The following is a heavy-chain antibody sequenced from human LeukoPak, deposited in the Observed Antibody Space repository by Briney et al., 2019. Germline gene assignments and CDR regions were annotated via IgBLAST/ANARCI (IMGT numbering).Heavy chain of an antibody. D-gene: IGHD6-13*01. CDR1: GGSFSGSSYY. CDR3: ARQEGYHDPDY. Sequence: PSETLSLTCAVYGGSFSGSSYYWGWIRQPPGKGLEWIGSIYYSGSTYYNPSLKSRVTISVDTSKNQFSLKLSSVTAADTAVYYCARQEGYHDPDYWGQGTLVTVSS. J-gene: IGHJ4*02. V-gene: IGHV4-39*01. CDR2: IYYSGST.